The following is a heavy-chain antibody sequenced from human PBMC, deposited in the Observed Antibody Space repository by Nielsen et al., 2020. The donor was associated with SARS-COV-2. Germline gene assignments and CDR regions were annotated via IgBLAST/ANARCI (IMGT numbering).Heavy chain of an antibody. D-gene: IGHD3-10*01. CDR3: ARDRFGDSWFDP. CDR1: GGSISSYY. Sequence: GSLRLSCTVSGGSISSYYWSWIRQPPGKGLEWIGYIYYSGSTNYNPSLKSRVTISVDTSKNQLSLKLSSVTAADTAVYYCARDRFGDSWFDPWGQGTLVTVSS. V-gene: IGHV4-59*01. CDR2: IYYSGST. J-gene: IGHJ5*02.